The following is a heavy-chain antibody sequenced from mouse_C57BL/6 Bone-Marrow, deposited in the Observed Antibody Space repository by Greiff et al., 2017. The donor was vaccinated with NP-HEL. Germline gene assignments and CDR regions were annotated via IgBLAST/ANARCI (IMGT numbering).Heavy chain of an antibody. CDR1: GYTFTSYW. D-gene: IGHD1-1*01. V-gene: IGHV1-64*01. Sequence: QVHVKQPGAELVKPGASVKLSCKASGYTFTSYWMHWVKQRPGQGLEWIGMIHPNSGSTNYNEKFKSKATLTVDKSSSTAYMQLSSLTSEDSAVYYCARSAPQYYGSSSWFAYWGQGTLVTVSA. CDR2: IHPNSGST. CDR3: ARSAPQYYGSSSWFAY. J-gene: IGHJ3*01.